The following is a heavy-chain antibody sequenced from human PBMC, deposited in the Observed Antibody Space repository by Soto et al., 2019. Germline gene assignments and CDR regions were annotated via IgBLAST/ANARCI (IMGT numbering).Heavy chain of an antibody. CDR1: GGSISSYY. Sequence: QVQLQESGPGLVKPSETLSLTCTVSGGSISSYYWSWIRQPPGKGLEWIGYIYYSGSTYYNPSLKSGVTISVDTSRNQLLLQLNSVTAADTAVYYCARESAGSGKNNGFDPWGQGTLVTVSS. CDR2: IYYSGST. CDR3: ARESAGSGKNNGFDP. V-gene: IGHV4-59*01. D-gene: IGHD3-10*01. J-gene: IGHJ5*02.